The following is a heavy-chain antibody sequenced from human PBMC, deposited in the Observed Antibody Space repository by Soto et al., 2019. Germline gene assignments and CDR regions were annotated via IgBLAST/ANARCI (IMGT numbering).Heavy chain of an antibody. CDR2: IYPGNSET. CDR1: GYSFSNTW. V-gene: IGHV5-51*01. CDR3: AKEAGSAYYGMDV. D-gene: IGHD6-19*01. Sequence: GESLKISCKGSGYSFSNTWINWVRQMPGKGLEWMGIIYPGNSETRYGPSFQGQVTISADTSISTAYLQWSSLKASDTATYYCAKEAGSAYYGMDVWGKETTVTVSS. J-gene: IGHJ6*04.